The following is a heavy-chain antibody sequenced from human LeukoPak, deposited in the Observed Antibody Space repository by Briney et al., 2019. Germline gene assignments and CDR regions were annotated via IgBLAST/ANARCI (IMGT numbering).Heavy chain of an antibody. D-gene: IGHD1-26*01. Sequence: GGSLRLSCAASGFSFRGFAMYWVRQAPGKGLEWVAVISSDGSNVYYSDFAKGRFTISRDNSKNTLYLQMNSLRAEDTAVYYCAPRPDGATGYWGQGTLVTVSS. CDR2: ISSDGSNV. J-gene: IGHJ4*02. CDR3: APRPDGATGY. CDR1: GFSFRGFA. V-gene: IGHV3-30*04.